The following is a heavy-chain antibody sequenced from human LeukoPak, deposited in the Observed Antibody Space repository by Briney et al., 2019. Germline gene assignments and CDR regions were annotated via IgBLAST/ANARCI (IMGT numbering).Heavy chain of an antibody. J-gene: IGHJ3*02. CDR1: GGTFSSYA. D-gene: IGHD3-22*01. V-gene: IGHV1-69*05. Sequence: SVKVSCKASGGTFSSYAMSWVRQAPGQGLEWMGRIIPIFGTANYAEKFQGRVTITTDESTSTAYMELSSLRSEDTAVYYCARAIMNYYDSSGRDAFDIWGQGTMVTVSS. CDR2: IIPIFGTA. CDR3: ARAIMNYYDSSGRDAFDI.